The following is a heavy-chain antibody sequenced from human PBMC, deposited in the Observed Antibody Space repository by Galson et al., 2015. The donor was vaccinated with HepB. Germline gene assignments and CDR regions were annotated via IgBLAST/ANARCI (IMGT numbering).Heavy chain of an antibody. CDR2: FDPEDGEI. D-gene: IGHD3-10*01. CDR1: GYSLTESS. V-gene: IGHV1-24*01. J-gene: IGHJ3*02. Sequence: SVKVSCKVSGYSLTESSMYWVRQAPGTGLEWMGDFDPEDGEIVYAQKFQGRVSMTEDTSAETAYMELSSLRSEDTAVYYCAMDSFTSYYGSGTPRGAFDIWGQGTMVTVSS. CDR3: AMDSFTSYYGSGTPRGAFDI.